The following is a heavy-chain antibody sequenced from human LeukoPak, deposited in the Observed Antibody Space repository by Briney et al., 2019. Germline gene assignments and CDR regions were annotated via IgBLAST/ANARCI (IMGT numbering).Heavy chain of an antibody. J-gene: IGHJ4*02. CDR2: IYYSGSA. CDR1: GGSISSYY. CDR3: ARHGVGFLEYFDC. D-gene: IGHD2/OR15-2a*01. V-gene: IGHV4-59*08. Sequence: SETLSLTCTVSGGSISSYYWSWIRQPPGKGLEWIGYIYYSGSANYNPSLKSRVTISVDTSKNQFSLKLSSVTAADTAVYYCARHGVGFLEYFDCWGQGTLVTVSS.